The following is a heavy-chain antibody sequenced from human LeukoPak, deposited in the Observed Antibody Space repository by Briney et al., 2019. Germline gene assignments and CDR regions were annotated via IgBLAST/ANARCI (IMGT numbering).Heavy chain of an antibody. CDR1: GYTFTGYH. V-gene: IGHV1-2*06. J-gene: IGHJ4*02. D-gene: IGHD3-3*01. CDR2: INPNSGGT. Sequence: GASVKVSCKASGYTFTGYHMHWVRQAPGQGLEWMGRINPNSGGTNYAQKFQGRVTMTRDTSISTAYMELSRLRSDDTAVYYCARDRRSLDRSGPDSWSGYYLWGQGTLVTVSS. CDR3: ARDRRSLDRSGPDSWSGYYL.